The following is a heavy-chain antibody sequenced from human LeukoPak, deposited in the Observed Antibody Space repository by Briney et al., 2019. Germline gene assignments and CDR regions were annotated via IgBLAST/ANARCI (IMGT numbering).Heavy chain of an antibody. CDR1: VSTSSRNF. CDR3: ASGAGWESGY. CDR2: INQDGSEK. J-gene: IGHJ4*02. Sequence: GGSLRLSCAVSVSTSSRNFMSWVRQTPEKGLEWVANINQDGSEKNYVDSVKGQFTISRDNAKNSLFLQMNSLRAEDTAIYYCASGAGWESGYWGQGTLVTVSS. V-gene: IGHV3-7*01. D-gene: IGHD1-26*01.